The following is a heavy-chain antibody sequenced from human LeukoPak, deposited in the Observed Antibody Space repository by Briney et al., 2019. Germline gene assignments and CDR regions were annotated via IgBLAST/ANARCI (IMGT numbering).Heavy chain of an antibody. D-gene: IGHD3-22*01. V-gene: IGHV3-21*04. Sequence: PGGSLRLSCAGSGFTFSTYSMNWVRQAPGKGLEWVSSITSSNNYIYYADSMKGRFTISRDNAKNSLYLQMNSLRVEDTAVYYCTRGVRYYESSGYLRFDYWGQGTLVTVSS. CDR1: GFTFSTYS. J-gene: IGHJ4*02. CDR3: TRGVRYYESSGYLRFDY. CDR2: ITSSNNYI.